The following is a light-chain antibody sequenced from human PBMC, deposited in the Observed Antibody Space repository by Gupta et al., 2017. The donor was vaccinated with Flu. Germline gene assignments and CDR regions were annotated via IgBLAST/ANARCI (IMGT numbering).Light chain of an antibody. J-gene: IGLJ3*02. CDR2: DVN. Sequence: QSALTQPRSVSGSPGQSVTISCTGTSSDVGGYNYVSWYQQHPGKAPKVMIYDVNKRPAGVPDRSSGYKSGNTASLTIAGLQAEEEADYYSYSDAGSNRGVLGGGTKLTVL. CDR3: YSDAGSNRGV. V-gene: IGLV2-11*01. CDR1: SSDVGGYNY.